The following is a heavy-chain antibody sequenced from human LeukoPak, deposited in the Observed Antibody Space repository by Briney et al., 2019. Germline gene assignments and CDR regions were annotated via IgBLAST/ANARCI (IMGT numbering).Heavy chain of an antibody. V-gene: IGHV4-59*08. CDR2: IYYSEST. D-gene: IGHD3-16*01. Sequence: SETLSLTCAVYGGSFSGYYWSWTRQPPGKGLEWIGFIYYSESTNYNPSLKSRVTISADTSKNQFSLNLSSVTAADTAVYYCARHQSTFGVVSGGMDVWGQGTTVTVSS. CDR3: ARHQSTFGVVSGGMDV. CDR1: GGSFSGYY. J-gene: IGHJ6*02.